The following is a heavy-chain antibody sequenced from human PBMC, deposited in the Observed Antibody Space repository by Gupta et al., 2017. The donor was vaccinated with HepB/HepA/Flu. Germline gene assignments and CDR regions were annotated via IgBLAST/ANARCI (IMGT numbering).Heavy chain of an antibody. Sequence: QVQLVQSGAEVKKPGASVKVSCKASGYTFTSYFVHWVRQAPGQGLEWMGIINPNSGSTSYPQNFQGRVTMTRDTSTSTVYMELSSLRSDDTATFYCARAYSSSPINWNMDVWGKGTTVTVSS. CDR2: INPNSGST. CDR1: GYTFTSYF. CDR3: ARAYSSSPINWNMDV. J-gene: IGHJ6*03. D-gene: IGHD3-22*01. V-gene: IGHV1-46*01.